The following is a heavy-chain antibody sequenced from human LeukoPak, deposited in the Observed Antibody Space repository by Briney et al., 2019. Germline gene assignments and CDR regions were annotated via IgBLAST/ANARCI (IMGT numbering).Heavy chain of an antibody. J-gene: IGHJ4*02. D-gene: IGHD3-22*01. CDR2: IYHSGST. V-gene: IGHV4-30-2*01. CDR3: ARDSYDSSGYYNSD. CDR1: GGSISSGGYS. Sequence: SETLPLTCAVSGGSISSGGYSWSWIRQPPGKGLEWIGYIYHSGSTYYNPSLKSRVTISVDRSKNQFSLKLSSVTAADTAVYYCARDSYDSSGYYNSDWGQGTLVTVS.